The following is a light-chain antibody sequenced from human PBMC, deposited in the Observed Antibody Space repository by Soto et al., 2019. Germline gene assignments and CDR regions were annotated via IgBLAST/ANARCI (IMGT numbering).Light chain of an antibody. CDR3: CSYEGSYTYWV. CDR2: DVS. V-gene: IGLV2-11*01. CDR1: SSDVGGYNY. J-gene: IGLJ3*02. Sequence: QSALTQPRSVSGSPGQSVTISCTGTSSDVGGYNYVSWYQQYSGKAPKLVIYDVSKRPSGVPDRFSGAKSDNTASLTISGLQAEDEDDYYCCSYEGSYTYWVFGGGTKLTVL.